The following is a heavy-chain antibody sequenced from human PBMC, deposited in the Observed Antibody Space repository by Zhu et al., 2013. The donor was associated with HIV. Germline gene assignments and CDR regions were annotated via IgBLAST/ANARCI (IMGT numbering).Heavy chain of an antibody. CDR3: ASGGALWPRGTLDY. V-gene: IGHV1-8*01. Sequence: QVQLMQSGAEVKKPGASVKVSCKASGYTFTSYDINWVRQATGQGLEWMGWMNPDSANTGYAQKFRGRITMTRDTSRNTAYMELSSLRSEDTAVYYCASGGALWPRGTLDYWGQGTLVTVSS. D-gene: IGHD1-26*01. J-gene: IGHJ4*02. CDR1: GYTFTSYD. CDR2: MNPDSANT.